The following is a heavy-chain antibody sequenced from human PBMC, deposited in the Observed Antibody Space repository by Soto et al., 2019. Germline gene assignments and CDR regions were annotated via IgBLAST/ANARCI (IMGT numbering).Heavy chain of an antibody. CDR2: IYYSGST. D-gene: IGHD4-17*01. V-gene: IGHV4-59*08. CDR1: GGSISSYY. J-gene: IGHJ1*01. Sequence: SETLSLTCTVSGGSISSYYWSWIRQPPGKGLEWIGYIYYSGSTNYNPSLKSRVTISVDTSKNQFSLKLSSVTAADTAVYYCARHVTTVTPVGDWGQGTLVTVYS. CDR3: ARHVTTVTPVGD.